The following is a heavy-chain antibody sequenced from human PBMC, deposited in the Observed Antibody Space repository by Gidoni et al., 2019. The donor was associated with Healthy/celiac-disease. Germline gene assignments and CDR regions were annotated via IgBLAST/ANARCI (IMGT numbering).Heavy chain of an antibody. D-gene: IGHD6-13*01. J-gene: IGHJ6*02. CDR2: IIPIFGKA. CDR1: GGTFSSSA. V-gene: IGHV1-69*06. CDR3: ARDDQQVVRGGGGNYYYGMDV. Sequence: QVQLVQSGAAVKKPGSSVKVSCKASGGTFSSSAISWVRQAPGQGLGWMGGIIPIFGKANYAQKFQGRVKITADKSTSTAYMELSSLRSEDTAGYYCARDDQQVVRGGGGNYYYGMDVWGQGTTVTVS.